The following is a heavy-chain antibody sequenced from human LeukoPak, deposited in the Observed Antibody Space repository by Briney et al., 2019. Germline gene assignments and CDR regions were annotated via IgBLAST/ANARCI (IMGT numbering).Heavy chain of an antibody. CDR3: ASTKGEFYFDY. J-gene: IGHJ4*02. D-gene: IGHD3-16*01. Sequence: GGSLRLSCAASGFTFSSYAMHWVRQAPGKGLEWVAVISYDGSNKYCADSVKGRFTISRDNSKNTLYLQMNSLRAEDTAVYYCASTKGEFYFDYWGQGTLVTVSS. CDR2: ISYDGSNK. V-gene: IGHV3-30-3*01. CDR1: GFTFSSYA.